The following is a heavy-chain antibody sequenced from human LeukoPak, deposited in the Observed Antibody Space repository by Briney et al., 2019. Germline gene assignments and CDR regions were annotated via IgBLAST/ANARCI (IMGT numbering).Heavy chain of an antibody. J-gene: IGHJ3*02. V-gene: IGHV4-34*01. CDR1: GGSFSGYH. CDR3: ARETALYCSSTSCYAFDI. Sequence: PSETLSLTCAVYGGSFSGYHWSWIRQPPGKGLEWIGEINHSGGTNYNPSLKSRVTISVDTSKNQFSLKLSSVTAADTAVYYCARETALYCSSTSCYAFDIWGQGTMVTVSS. D-gene: IGHD2-2*01. CDR2: INHSGGT.